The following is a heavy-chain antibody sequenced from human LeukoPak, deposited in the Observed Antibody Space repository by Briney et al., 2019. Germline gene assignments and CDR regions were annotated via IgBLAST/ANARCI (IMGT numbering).Heavy chain of an antibody. CDR3: TTLGYHLDS. J-gene: IGHJ4*02. Sequence: SGGSLRLSCAASGFAFSAYEMNWVRQAPGKGLEWVSYISGTDSTTYYADSVKGRFTISRDNARNSLYLQMNSLRVEDTALYYCTTLGYHLDSWGQGTLATVSS. D-gene: IGHD3-22*01. CDR2: ISGTDSTT. CDR1: GFAFSAYE. V-gene: IGHV3-48*03.